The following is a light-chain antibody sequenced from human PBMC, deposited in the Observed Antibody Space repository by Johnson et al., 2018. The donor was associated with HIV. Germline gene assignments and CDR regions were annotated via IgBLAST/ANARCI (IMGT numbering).Light chain of an antibody. Sequence: SVLSQPPSVSAAPGQKVTISCSGSSSNIGSNDVSWYQQFPGAAPKLLIYDNNKRPSGIPDRFFGSTSGTSATLDITGLQTVDEADYYCGTWDSSLSAYYVFGTGTKVTVL. J-gene: IGLJ1*01. CDR1: SSNIGSND. V-gene: IGLV1-51*01. CDR3: GTWDSSLSAYYV. CDR2: DNN.